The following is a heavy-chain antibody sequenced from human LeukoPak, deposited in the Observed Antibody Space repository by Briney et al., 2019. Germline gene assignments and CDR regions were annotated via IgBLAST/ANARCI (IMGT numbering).Heavy chain of an antibody. CDR3: ARLIKWSSDY. CDR2: IYSGDTT. V-gene: IGHV3-53*04. D-gene: IGHD2-15*01. Sequence: GGSLRLSCAASGFTFSSFGMHWVRQAPGKGLEWVSVIYSGDTTYYADSVKGRFTISRHNSRNTLYLQMNSLRTEDTAMYYCARLIKWSSDYWGQGTLVTVSS. J-gene: IGHJ4*02. CDR1: GFTFSSFG.